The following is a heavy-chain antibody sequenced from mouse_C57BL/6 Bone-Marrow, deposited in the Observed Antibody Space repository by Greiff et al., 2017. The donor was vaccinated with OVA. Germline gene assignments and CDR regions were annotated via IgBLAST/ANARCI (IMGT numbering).Heavy chain of an antibody. V-gene: IGHV14-4*01. CDR2: IDPENGDT. CDR3: TTGLLRLDY. J-gene: IGHJ4*01. D-gene: IGHD2-3*01. CDR1: GFNIKDYY. Sequence: VQLQQSGAELVRPGASVKLSCTASGFNIKDYYMHWVKQRPEQGLEWIGWIDPENGDTEYASKFQGKATITADTSSNTAYLQLSSLTSEDTAVYYCTTGLLRLDYWGQGTSVTVSS.